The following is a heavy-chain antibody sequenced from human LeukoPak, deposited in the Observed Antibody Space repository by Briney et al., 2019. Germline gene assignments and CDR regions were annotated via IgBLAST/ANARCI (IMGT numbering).Heavy chain of an antibody. CDR3: ARGRELLVDY. V-gene: IGHV4-59*08. D-gene: IGHD1-26*01. Sequence: SETLSLTRTVSGGSISSYYWSWIRQPPGKGLEWIGYIYYSGSTNYNPSLKSRVTISVDTSKNQFSLKLSSVTAADTAVYYCARGRELLVDYWGQGTLVTVSS. CDR2: IYYSGST. J-gene: IGHJ4*02. CDR1: GGSISSYY.